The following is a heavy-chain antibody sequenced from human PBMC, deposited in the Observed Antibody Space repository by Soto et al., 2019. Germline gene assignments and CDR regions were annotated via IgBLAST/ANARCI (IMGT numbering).Heavy chain of an antibody. CDR1: GGSISSYY. D-gene: IGHD3-10*01. J-gene: IGHJ4*02. CDR3: ARKRGLLWFGEPGYYFDY. V-gene: IGHV4-59*01. Sequence: SETLSLTCTVSGGSISSYYWSWIRQPPGKGLEWIGYIYYSGSTNYNPSLKSRVTISVDTSKNQFSLKLSSVTAADTAVYYCARKRGLLWFGEPGYYFDYWGQETLVTVSS. CDR2: IYYSGST.